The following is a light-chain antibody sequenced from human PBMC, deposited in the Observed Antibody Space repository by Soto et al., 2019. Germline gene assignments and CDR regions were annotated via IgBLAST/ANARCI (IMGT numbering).Light chain of an antibody. CDR3: KSYAGSNTYV. J-gene: IGLJ1*01. V-gene: IGLV2-8*01. CDR2: EVV. Sequence: QSALTQPPSASGSPGQSVTISCTGTTNDIGVYVFVSWYQHHPGKAPRLIIYEVVQRPSGVPDRFSGSKSGNTASLTVSGLQAADEADYFCKSYAGSNTYVFGSGTKLTVL. CDR1: TNDIGVYVF.